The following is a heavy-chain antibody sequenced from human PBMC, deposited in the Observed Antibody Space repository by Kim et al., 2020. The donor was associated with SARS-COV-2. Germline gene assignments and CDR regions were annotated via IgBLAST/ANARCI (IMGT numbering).Heavy chain of an antibody. CDR3: ARDFTQGTGDAFDI. Sequence: YEDSVTGRFTISRDNSKNTLYLQMNSLRAEDTALYYCARDFTQGTGDAFDIWGQGTMVTVSS. V-gene: IGHV3-33*01. J-gene: IGHJ3*02. D-gene: IGHD3-10*01.